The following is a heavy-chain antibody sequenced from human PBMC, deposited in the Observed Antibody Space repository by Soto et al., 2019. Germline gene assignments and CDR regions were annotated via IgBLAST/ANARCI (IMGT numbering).Heavy chain of an antibody. V-gene: IGHV1-2*02. J-gene: IGHJ5*02. CDR1: GYTFTGYY. Sequence: ASVKVSCKASGYTFTGYYMHWVRQAPGQGLEWMGWINPNSGGTNYAQKFQGRVTMTRDTSISTAYMELSRLRSDDTAVYYCARALYGSGINWFDPWGQGTLVTVSS. CDR3: ARALYGSGINWFDP. CDR2: INPNSGGT. D-gene: IGHD3-10*01.